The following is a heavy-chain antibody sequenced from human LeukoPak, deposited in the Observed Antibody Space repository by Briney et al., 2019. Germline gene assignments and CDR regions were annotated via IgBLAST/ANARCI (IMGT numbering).Heavy chain of an antibody. CDR1: GFSFRTYA. J-gene: IGHJ3*02. Sequence: PGGSLRLSCAASGFSFRTYAMSWVRQAPGKGLEWVSAISDNSGRTYYADSVKGRFTISRDNSKNTLFVQMNSLRAEDTAVYYCAKDSVVVVAATADAFDIWGQGTMVTVSS. CDR3: AKDSVVVVAATADAFDI. CDR2: ISDNSGRT. D-gene: IGHD2-15*01. V-gene: IGHV3-23*01.